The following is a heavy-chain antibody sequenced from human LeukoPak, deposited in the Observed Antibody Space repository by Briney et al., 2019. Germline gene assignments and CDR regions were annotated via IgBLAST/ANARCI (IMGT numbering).Heavy chain of an antibody. Sequence: GGSLRLSCAASGFTFSDYWMHWVRQAPGKGLVWVSRINSDGSTISYADSVKGRFTISRDNAKNSLYLQMNSLRAEDTALYYCAKGSSGYYSDFDYWGQGTLVTVSS. CDR3: AKGSSGYYSDFDY. CDR2: INSDGSTI. J-gene: IGHJ4*02. V-gene: IGHV3-74*01. CDR1: GFTFSDYW. D-gene: IGHD3-22*01.